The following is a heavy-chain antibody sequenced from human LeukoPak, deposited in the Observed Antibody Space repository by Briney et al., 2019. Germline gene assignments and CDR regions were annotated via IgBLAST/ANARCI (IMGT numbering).Heavy chain of an antibody. V-gene: IGHV3-7*04. CDR3: AKETYSTSWQLDS. D-gene: IGHD6-13*01. Sequence: GGSLRLSCAASGFTFNNYWMNWAHQAPGKGLEWVANIKPDGSGKYADSVKGRFTISRDNAKDSLYLQMNSLRSEDTAVYFCAKETYSTSWQLDSWGQGTLVTVSS. CDR1: GFTFNNYW. J-gene: IGHJ4*02. CDR2: IKPDGSGK.